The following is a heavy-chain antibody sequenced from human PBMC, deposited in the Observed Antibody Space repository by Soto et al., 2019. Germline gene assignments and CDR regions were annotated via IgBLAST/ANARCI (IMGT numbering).Heavy chain of an antibody. CDR1: GGSISSYY. CDR2: TYYSGST. CDR3: ARAGLPGIAVAGHFDY. V-gene: IGHV4-59*01. D-gene: IGHD6-19*01. J-gene: IGHJ4*02. Sequence: SETLSLTCTVSGGSISSYYWSWIRQPPGKGLEWIGYTYYSGSTNYNPSLKSRVTISVDTSKNQFSLKLSSVTAADTAVYYCARAGLPGIAVAGHFDYWGQGTLVTVS.